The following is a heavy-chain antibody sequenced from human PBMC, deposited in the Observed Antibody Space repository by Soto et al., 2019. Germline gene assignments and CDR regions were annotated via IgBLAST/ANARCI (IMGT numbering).Heavy chain of an antibody. J-gene: IGHJ2*01. D-gene: IGHD4-17*01. CDR1: GGSISSGGYY. CDR2: IYYSGST. Sequence: LCGGSISSGGYYWRWIRQHPGKGLEWIGYIYYSGSTYYNPSLKSRVTISVDTSKNQFSLKLSSVTAADTAVYYCARENGDYAVVIDLWGRGTLVTVSS. V-gene: IGHV4-31*02. CDR3: ARENGDYAVVIDL.